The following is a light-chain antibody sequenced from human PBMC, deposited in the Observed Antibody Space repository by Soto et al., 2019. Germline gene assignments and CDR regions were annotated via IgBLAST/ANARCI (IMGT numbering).Light chain of an antibody. CDR2: AAS. V-gene: IGKV1-6*01. J-gene: IGKJ1*01. Sequence: TQMTQSPLSLSASVGEKIIITCRASRDVGSDVSWYQQKPGQAPKLVIYAASNLYTGVPSRFSGRRSGTKFTLTISSLQPEDFASYYCLQDYGDSWTFGQGTKVEIK. CDR3: LQDYGDSWT. CDR1: RDVGSD.